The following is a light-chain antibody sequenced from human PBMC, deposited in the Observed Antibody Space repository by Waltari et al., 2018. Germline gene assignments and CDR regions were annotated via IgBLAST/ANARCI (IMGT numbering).Light chain of an antibody. V-gene: IGKV1-39*01. CDR3: QQSYTLPYT. Sequence: DIQMTQSPSPLSASVGDRVTITCRASQTIYNSLIWYQHKPGKAPKLLISDTSTLQSGVPSRFSGRGSGTEFTLTISRLQPEDFGTYYCQQSYTLPYTFGQGTKLDI. CDR2: DTS. J-gene: IGKJ2*01. CDR1: QTIYNS.